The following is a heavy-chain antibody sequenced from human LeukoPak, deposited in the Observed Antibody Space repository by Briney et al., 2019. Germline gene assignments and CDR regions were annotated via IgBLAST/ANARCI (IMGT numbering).Heavy chain of an antibody. J-gene: IGHJ4*02. CDR2: INQDGSEK. CDR1: GFTFSRYW. D-gene: IGHD3-16*01. Sequence: PGGSLRLSCAASGFTFSRYWMSWVRQAPGKGLEWVANINQDGSEKHFVDAVKGRFTISRDNAKNSLYLQMNSLRAEDTAVYYCAKMAGYEYDEYYFDYWGQGTLVTVSS. CDR3: AKMAGYEYDEYYFDY. V-gene: IGHV3-7*01.